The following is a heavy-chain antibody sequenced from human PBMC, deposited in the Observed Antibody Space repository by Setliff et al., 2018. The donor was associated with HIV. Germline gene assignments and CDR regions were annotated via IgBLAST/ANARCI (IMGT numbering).Heavy chain of an antibody. CDR1: GYTFSNYD. Sequence: ASVKVSCKASGYTFSNYDINWVRQATGQGLEWVGWMNPNSGNTGYAQKFQGRVTLARNTSISTAYMELSSLRSEDSAVYYCASSWSRVPYYGLDVWGQGTTVTVPS. J-gene: IGHJ6*02. V-gene: IGHV1-8*01. D-gene: IGHD6-13*01. CDR2: MNPNSGNT. CDR3: ASSWSRVPYYGLDV.